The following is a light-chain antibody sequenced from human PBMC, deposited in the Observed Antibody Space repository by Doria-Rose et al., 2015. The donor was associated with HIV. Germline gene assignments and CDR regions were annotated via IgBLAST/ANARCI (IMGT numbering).Light chain of an antibody. J-gene: IGKJ1*01. Sequence: TQSPSSLSASIGDRVTITCQASQTVSTYLNWFQQEPGKAPKLLIYAASRLQSGVSSRFSGSGSGADFTLTISGLQPGDFATYYCQQTYSSPPWTFGQGTKVEMK. CDR1: QTVSTY. V-gene: IGKV1-39*01. CDR3: QQTYSSPPWT. CDR2: AAS.